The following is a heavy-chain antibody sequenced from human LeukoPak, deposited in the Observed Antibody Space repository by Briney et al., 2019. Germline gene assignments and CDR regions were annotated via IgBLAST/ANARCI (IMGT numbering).Heavy chain of an antibody. CDR1: GGTFSSYA. J-gene: IGHJ5*02. Sequence: SVKVPCKASGGTFSSYAISWVRQAPGQGLEWMGGIIPIFGTANYAQKFQGRVTITADESTSTAYMELSSLRSEDTAVYYCARDRGYCSSTSCYSNWFDHWGQGTLVTVSS. CDR2: IIPIFGTA. D-gene: IGHD2-2*01. CDR3: ARDRGYCSSTSCYSNWFDH. V-gene: IGHV1-69*13.